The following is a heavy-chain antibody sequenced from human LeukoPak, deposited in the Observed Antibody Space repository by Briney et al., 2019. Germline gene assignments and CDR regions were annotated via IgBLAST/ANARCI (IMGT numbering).Heavy chain of an antibody. CDR1: GGSISSSSYY. V-gene: IGHV4-39*01. CDR2: IYYSGST. J-gene: IGHJ5*02. CDR3: ARRAYYYGSSTFDP. Sequence: SETLSLTCTVSGGSISSSSYYWGWLRQPPGTGLEWIGSIYYSGSTYYNPSLKSRVTISVDTSKNQFSLKLSSVTAADTAVYYCARRAYYYGSSTFDPWGQGTLVTVSS. D-gene: IGHD3-10*01.